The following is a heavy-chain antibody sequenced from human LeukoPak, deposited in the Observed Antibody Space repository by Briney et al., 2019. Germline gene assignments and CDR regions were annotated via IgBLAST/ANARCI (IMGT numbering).Heavy chain of an antibody. V-gene: IGHV3-9*01. D-gene: IGHD3-10*01. CDR1: GFTFDDYA. Sequence: GGSLRLSCAASGFTFDDYAMHWVRQAPGKGLEWVPGISWNSGSIGYADSVKGRFTISRDNAKNSLYLQMNSLRAEDTALYYCAKEKPVTMVRGVIIRQGFDPWGQGTLVTVSS. CDR2: ISWNSGSI. J-gene: IGHJ5*02. CDR3: AKEKPVTMVRGVIIRQGFDP.